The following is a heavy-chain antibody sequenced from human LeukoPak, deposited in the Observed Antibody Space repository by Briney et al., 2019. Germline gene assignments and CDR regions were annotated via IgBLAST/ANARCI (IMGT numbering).Heavy chain of an antibody. CDR3: AREDGYCSGGNCYSYFDS. Sequence: GGSLRLSCAASGFTFNHFWMSWVRQAPGKGLEWVAYIKKTGSETYYVDSVRGRFPITRDNTRNSLFLQMYSLRAEDTAVYSRAREDGYCSGGNCYSYFDSWGQGTLVTVSS. CDR2: IKKTGSET. D-gene: IGHD2-15*01. CDR1: GFTFNHFW. V-gene: IGHV3-7*01. J-gene: IGHJ4*02.